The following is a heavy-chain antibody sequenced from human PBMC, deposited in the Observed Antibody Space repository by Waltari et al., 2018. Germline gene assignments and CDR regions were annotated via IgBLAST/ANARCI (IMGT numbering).Heavy chain of an antibody. CDR2: VNSEGTST. V-gene: IGHV3-74*01. J-gene: IGHJ3*02. Sequence: EVQLVESGGGLVQPGGSLRLSCAASGFTSSSYWMHWVRQDPGKGLVWVSRVNSEGTSTSYADSVKGRFTISRDNAKNTLYLQMNSLRAEDTAVYYCTRSTSISNAFNIWGQGTMVTVSS. CDR1: GFTSSSYW. D-gene: IGHD6-6*01. CDR3: TRSTSISNAFNI.